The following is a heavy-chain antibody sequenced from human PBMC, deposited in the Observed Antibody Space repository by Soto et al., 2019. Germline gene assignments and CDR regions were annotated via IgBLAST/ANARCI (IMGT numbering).Heavy chain of an antibody. J-gene: IGHJ5*02. Sequence: QVQLQESGPGLVKPSQTLSLTCTVSGGSISSGGYYWSWIRQHPGKGLEWIGYIYYSGSTYYNPSFKSRVTVSVDYCKIKGSLKLSSVTAADTAVYYCARVGRINWCDPCGQGTQVAVAS. CDR2: IYYSGST. CDR3: ARVGRINWCDP. D-gene: IGHD3-16*01. V-gene: IGHV4-31*03. CDR1: GGSISSGGYY.